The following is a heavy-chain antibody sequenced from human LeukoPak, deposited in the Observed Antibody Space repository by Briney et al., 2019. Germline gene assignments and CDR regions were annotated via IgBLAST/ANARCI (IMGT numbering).Heavy chain of an antibody. CDR2: IIPIFGIA. J-gene: IGHJ4*02. V-gene: IGHV1-69*13. D-gene: IGHD1-1*01. CDR1: GGTFSSYA. Sequence: GASVKVSCKASGGTFSSYAISWVRQAPGQGLEWMGGIIPIFGIANYAQKFQGRVTITADESTSTAYMELSSLRSEDTAVYYCARGTYRARGTFDYWGQGTLVTVSS. CDR3: ARGTYRARGTFDY.